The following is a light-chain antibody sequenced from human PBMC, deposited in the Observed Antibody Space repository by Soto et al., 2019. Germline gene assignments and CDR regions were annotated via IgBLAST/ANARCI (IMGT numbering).Light chain of an antibody. CDR3: SSYTSSSTPAV. Sequence: QSVLTQPASVSGSPGQSITISCTGTSSDVGGYDYVSWYRQHPGKAPKLMIYDVTNRPSGVSNRFSGSKSGNTASLTISGLQAEDEADYYCSSYTSSSTPAVFGTGTKLTVL. V-gene: IGLV2-14*01. J-gene: IGLJ1*01. CDR2: DVT. CDR1: SSDVGGYDY.